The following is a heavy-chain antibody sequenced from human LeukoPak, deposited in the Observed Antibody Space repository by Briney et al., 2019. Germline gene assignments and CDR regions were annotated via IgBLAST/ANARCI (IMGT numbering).Heavy chain of an antibody. J-gene: IGHJ4*02. D-gene: IGHD6-19*01. CDR2: IKQDGTEK. CDR1: GFTFSRFW. V-gene: IGHV3-7*03. CDR3: AKDIRSSGWYGGFDY. Sequence: GGSLRLSCAASGFTFSRFWMSWVRQAPGKGLEWVANIKQDGTEKYYLDSVKGRFTISRDNAKNSLYLQMNSLRAEDTALYYCAKDIRSSGWYGGFDYWGQGTLVTVSS.